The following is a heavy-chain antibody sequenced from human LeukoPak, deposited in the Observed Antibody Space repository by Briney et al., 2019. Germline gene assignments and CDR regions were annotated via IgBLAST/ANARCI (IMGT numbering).Heavy chain of an antibody. J-gene: IGHJ4*02. CDR3: AREAPDYVWGSYRGYFDY. D-gene: IGHD3-16*02. V-gene: IGHV3-21*01. Sequence: PGGSLRLSCAASGFTFSSYSMSWVRQAPGKGLEWVSSISSSSSYIYYADSVKGRFTISRDNAKNSLYLQMNSLRAEDTAVYYCAREAPDYVWGSYRGYFDYWGQGTLVTVSS. CDR2: ISSSSSYI. CDR1: GFTFSSYS.